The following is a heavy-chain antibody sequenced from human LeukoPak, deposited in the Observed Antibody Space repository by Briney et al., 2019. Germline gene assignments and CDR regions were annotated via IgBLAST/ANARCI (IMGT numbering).Heavy chain of an antibody. J-gene: IGHJ4*02. CDR2: LYISGST. CDR3: ARDLSGSLYFDY. D-gene: IGHD3-10*01. V-gene: IGHV4-4*07. CDR1: GASISSYY. Sequence: SETLSLTCTVSGASISSYYYNWIRQTAGRGLEWIGRLYISGSTDYNPSLKSRAIISVDTSMNQFSLKLSSVTAADTGVYFCARDLSGSLYFDYWGQGVLLTVSS.